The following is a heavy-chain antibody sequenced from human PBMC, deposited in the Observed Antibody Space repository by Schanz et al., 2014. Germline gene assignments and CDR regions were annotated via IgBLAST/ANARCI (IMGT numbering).Heavy chain of an antibody. CDR2: ITYNGDST. CDR3: ARGREVVAKIFDV. D-gene: IGHD3-22*01. CDR1: GITFSGYS. J-gene: IGHJ3*01. V-gene: IGHV3-48*01. Sequence: EVQLVESGGGLVQPRGSLRLSCAASGITFSGYSMNWVRQAPGKGLEWVASITYNGDSTYYTDSVKGRFTISRDNAKNSLYLQMNSLRAEDTGVYYCARGREVVAKIFDVWGQGTMVTDSS.